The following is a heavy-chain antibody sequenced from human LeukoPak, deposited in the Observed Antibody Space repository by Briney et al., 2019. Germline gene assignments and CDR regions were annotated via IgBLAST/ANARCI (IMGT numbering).Heavy chain of an antibody. D-gene: IGHD3-10*01. CDR1: GFTFSSYA. J-gene: IGHJ4*02. Sequence: GGSLRLSCAASGFTFSSYAMSWVRQAPGKGLEWVSAISGSGGSTYYADSVKGRFTISRDNSKNTLYLQMNSLRAEDTAVYYCAKTGVGFGELSTDYWGQGTLVIVSS. V-gene: IGHV3-23*01. CDR3: AKTGVGFGELSTDY. CDR2: ISGSGGST.